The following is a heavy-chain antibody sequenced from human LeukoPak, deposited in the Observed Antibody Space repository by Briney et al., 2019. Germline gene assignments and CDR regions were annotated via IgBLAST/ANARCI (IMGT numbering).Heavy chain of an antibody. D-gene: IGHD3-3*01. CDR1: GYTFTGYY. V-gene: IGHV1-2*02. Sequence: ASVKVSCKASGYTFTGYYMHWVRQAPGQGLEWMGWINPNSGGTNYAQKFQGRVTMTRDTSISTAYMELSSLRSEDTAVYYCARDITRLRRGFDPWGQGTLVTVSS. CDR2: INPNSGGT. J-gene: IGHJ5*02. CDR3: ARDITRLRRGFDP.